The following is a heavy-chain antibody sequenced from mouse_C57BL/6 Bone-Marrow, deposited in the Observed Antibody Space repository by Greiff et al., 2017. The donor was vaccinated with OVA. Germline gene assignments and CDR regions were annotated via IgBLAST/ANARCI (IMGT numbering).Heavy chain of an antibody. J-gene: IGHJ1*03. V-gene: IGHV1-18*01. CDR1: GYTFTDYN. CDR3: AREVTTVGDWYFDV. D-gene: IGHD1-1*01. CDR2: INPNNGGT. Sequence: EVKLMESGPELVKPGASVKIPCKASGYTFTDYNMDWVKQSHGKSLEWIGDINPNNGGTIYNQKFKGKATLTVDKSSSTAYMELRSLTSEDTAVYYCAREVTTVGDWYFDVWGTGTTVTVSS.